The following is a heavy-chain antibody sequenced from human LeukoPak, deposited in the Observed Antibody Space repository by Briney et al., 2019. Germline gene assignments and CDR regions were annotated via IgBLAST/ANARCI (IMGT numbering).Heavy chain of an antibody. D-gene: IGHD6-13*01. CDR3: ARLIAGYYMDV. Sequence: SETLSLTCAVYGGSFSGYYWSWIRQPPGKGLEWIGETNHSGSTNYNPSLKSRVTISVDTSKNQFSLKLSSVTAADTAVYYCARLIAGYYMDVWGKGTTVTVSS. CDR2: TNHSGST. V-gene: IGHV4-34*01. CDR1: GGSFSGYY. J-gene: IGHJ6*03.